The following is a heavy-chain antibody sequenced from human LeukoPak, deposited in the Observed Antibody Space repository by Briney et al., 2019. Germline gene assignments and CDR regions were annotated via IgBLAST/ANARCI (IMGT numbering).Heavy chain of an antibody. CDR3: ARGPVSGYYYYYMDV. CDR2: ISGSGGST. J-gene: IGHJ6*03. D-gene: IGHD1-26*01. Sequence: GGSLRLSCAASGFTFSSYAMSWVRQAPGKGLEWVSAISGSGGSTYYADSVKGRFTISRGNAKNSLYLQMNSLRAEDTAVYYCARGPVSGYYYYYMDVWGKGTTVTVSS. CDR1: GFTFSSYA. V-gene: IGHV3-23*01.